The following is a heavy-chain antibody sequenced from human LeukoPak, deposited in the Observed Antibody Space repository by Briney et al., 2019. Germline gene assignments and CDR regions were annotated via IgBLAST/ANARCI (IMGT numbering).Heavy chain of an antibody. CDR3: ARDTKYAFDN. V-gene: IGHV3-48*01. CDR2: IGISSGNT. D-gene: IGHD2-2*01. J-gene: IGHJ4*02. Sequence: GGSLRLSCAASGFTFSSYSMNWVRQAPGKGLEWISYIGISSGNTKCADSVKGRFTISGDKAKNSVCLQMNSLRVEDTAVYYCARDTKYAFDNWGQGTLVTVSS. CDR1: GFTFSSYS.